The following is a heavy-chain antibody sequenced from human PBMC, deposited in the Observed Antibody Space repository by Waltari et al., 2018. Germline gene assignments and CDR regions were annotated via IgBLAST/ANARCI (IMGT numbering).Heavy chain of an antibody. D-gene: IGHD7-27*01. CDR1: GYTFTGYY. Sequence: QVQLVQSGAEVKKPGASVKVSCKASGYTFTGYYMHWVRQAPGQGLEWMGRINPNMGGTNYAQKFQGRVTMTRDTSISTAYMELSRLRSDDTAVYYCAREPQTGDAFDIWGQGTMVTVSS. J-gene: IGHJ3*02. CDR2: INPNMGGT. CDR3: AREPQTGDAFDI. V-gene: IGHV1-2*06.